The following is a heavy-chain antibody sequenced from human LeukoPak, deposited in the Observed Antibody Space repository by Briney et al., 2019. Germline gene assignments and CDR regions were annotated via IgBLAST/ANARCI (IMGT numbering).Heavy chain of an antibody. CDR3: ATPGRIAVAGQFDY. D-gene: IGHD6-19*01. Sequence: SETLSLTCTVSGASISSSTYYCGWIRQAPGEGLEWIGYTYYSSSTYYNPSLKSRVTISVDTSKNQFSLMLNSVTAADTAVYYCATPGRIAVAGQFDYWGQGTLVTVSS. V-gene: IGHV4-39*01. CDR1: GASISSSTYY. J-gene: IGHJ4*02. CDR2: TYYSSST.